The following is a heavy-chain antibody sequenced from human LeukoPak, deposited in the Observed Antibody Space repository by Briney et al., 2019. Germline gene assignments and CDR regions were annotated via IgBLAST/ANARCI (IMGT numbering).Heavy chain of an antibody. Sequence: SVKVSCKASGGTLSSYAISWVRQAPGQGLEWMGRIIPIFGIANYAQKFQGRVTITADKSTSTAYMELSSLRSEDTAVYYCASDLDVVAEGRFDYWGQGTLVTVSS. CDR1: GGTLSSYA. CDR3: ASDLDVVAEGRFDY. D-gene: IGHD5-12*01. J-gene: IGHJ4*02. CDR2: IIPIFGIA. V-gene: IGHV1-69*04.